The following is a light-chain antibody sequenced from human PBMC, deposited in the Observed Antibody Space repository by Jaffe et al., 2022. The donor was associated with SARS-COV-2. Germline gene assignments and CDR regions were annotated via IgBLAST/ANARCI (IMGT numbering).Light chain of an antibody. Sequence: DIVMTQSPDSLAVSLGEGATINCKSSQSVLYSSNSKNYLAWYQQKPGQPPKLLIYWASTRESGVPDRFSGSGSGTDFTLTISSLQAEDVAVYYCQQYYSFPQTFGQGTKLEIK. J-gene: IGKJ2*01. CDR2: WAS. V-gene: IGKV4-1*01. CDR3: QQYYSFPQT. CDR1: QSVLYSSNSKNY.